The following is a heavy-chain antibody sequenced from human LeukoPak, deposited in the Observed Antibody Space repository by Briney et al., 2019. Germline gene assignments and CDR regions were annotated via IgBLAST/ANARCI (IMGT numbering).Heavy chain of an antibody. V-gene: IGHV1-8*02. D-gene: IGHD4-17*01. CDR3: VSQSTVTARYWYYYYGMDV. Sequence: ASVKVSCKASGYTFTGCYMHWVRQAPGQGLEWMGWMNPNSGNTGYAQKFQGRVTMTRNTSISTAYMELSSLRSEDTAVYYCVSQSTVTARYWYYYYGMDVWGQGTTVTVSS. CDR1: GYTFTGCY. CDR2: MNPNSGNT. J-gene: IGHJ6*02.